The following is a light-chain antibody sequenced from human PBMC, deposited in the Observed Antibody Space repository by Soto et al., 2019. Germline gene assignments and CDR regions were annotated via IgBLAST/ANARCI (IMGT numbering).Light chain of an antibody. CDR1: QSINSD. V-gene: IGKV3-15*01. CDR3: QHYNNWPWT. CDR2: GAS. J-gene: IGKJ1*01. Sequence: IVLTQSPVTLSLSPGERATLSCRASQSINSDLAWYQQKPGQAPRFLIYGASTRATGIPARFSGSGSGTQFTLTISSLQSEDSALYYCQHYNNWPWTFGQGTKVDIK.